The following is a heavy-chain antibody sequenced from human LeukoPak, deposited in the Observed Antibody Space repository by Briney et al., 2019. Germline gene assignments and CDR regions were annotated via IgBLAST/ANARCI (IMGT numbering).Heavy chain of an antibody. J-gene: IGHJ1*01. CDR3: AREDYCSGGSCYSGYFQH. D-gene: IGHD2-15*01. CDR2: IYYSGTT. V-gene: IGHV4-59*01. Sequence: SETLSLTCTVSGGSISSYYWSWIRQPPGKGLEWIGYIYYSGTTNYNPSLKSRVTISVDTSKNQFSLKLSPVTAADTAVYYCAREDYCSGGSCYSGYFQHWGQGTLVTVSS. CDR1: GGSISSYY.